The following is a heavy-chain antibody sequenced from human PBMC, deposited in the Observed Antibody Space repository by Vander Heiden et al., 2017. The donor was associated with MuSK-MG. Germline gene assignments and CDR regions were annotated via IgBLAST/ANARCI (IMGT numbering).Heavy chain of an antibody. Sequence: QVQLVQSGAEVTTPVASVKVSCKASGYTFTSYYMHWLRQSPGQGLEWMGIINHSGGSKSYEQKFQGRVTMTRDTSTSTVYMELSSLRSEDTAVYYCERVNRDYYDISGYYYVHKWYFDRWGRGYLVTVSS. V-gene: IGHV1-46*01. CDR2: INHSGGSK. J-gene: IGHJ2*01. CDR1: GYTFTSYY. CDR3: ERVNRDYYDISGYYYVHKWYFDR. D-gene: IGHD3-22*01.